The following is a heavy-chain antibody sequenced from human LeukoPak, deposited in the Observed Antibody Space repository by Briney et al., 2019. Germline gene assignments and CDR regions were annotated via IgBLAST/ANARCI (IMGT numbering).Heavy chain of an antibody. CDR1: GFTFSSYW. J-gene: IGHJ4*02. Sequence: GGSLRLSCAASGFTFSSYWIHWVRQAPGKGLEWVSAISGSGGSTYYADSVKGRFTISRDNSKNTLYLQMNSLRAEDTAVYYCAKRNWNYAEDYWGQGTLVTVSS. CDR2: ISGSGGST. D-gene: IGHD1-7*01. CDR3: AKRNWNYAEDY. V-gene: IGHV3-23*01.